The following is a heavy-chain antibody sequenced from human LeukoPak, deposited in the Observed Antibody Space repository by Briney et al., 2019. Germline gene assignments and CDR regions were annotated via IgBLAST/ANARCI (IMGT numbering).Heavy chain of an antibody. J-gene: IGHJ4*02. D-gene: IGHD4-17*01. CDR1: GFTFSSYN. V-gene: IGHV3-21*01. Sequence: GGSLRLSCAASGFTFSSYNMNWVRQAPGKGLEWVSSISRSSSYIYYADSVKGRFTISRDNAKNSLYLQMNSLRAEDTAVYYCARGRTHDYGVDYFDYWGQGTLVTVSS. CDR2: ISRSSSYI. CDR3: ARGRTHDYGVDYFDY.